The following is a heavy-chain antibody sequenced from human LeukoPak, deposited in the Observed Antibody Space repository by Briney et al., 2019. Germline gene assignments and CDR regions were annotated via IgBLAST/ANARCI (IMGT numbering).Heavy chain of an antibody. CDR3: ARDLIPHGMDV. J-gene: IGHJ6*04. V-gene: IGHV4-31*03. D-gene: IGHD3-16*01. Sequence: PSQTLSLTCTVSGGSISSGCYYWSWICQHPGKGLKWIGYICYSGSTYYNPSLKSRVTISVDTSKNQFSLKLSSVTAADTAVYYCARDLIPHGMDVWGKGTTVTVSS. CDR2: ICYSGST. CDR1: GGSISSGCYY.